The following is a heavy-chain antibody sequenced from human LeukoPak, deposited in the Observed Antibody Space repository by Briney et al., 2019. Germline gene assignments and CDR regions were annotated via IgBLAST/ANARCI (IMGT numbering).Heavy chain of an antibody. D-gene: IGHD6-13*01. CDR1: GFTLSDDY. CDR3: ARDPHSSWYYFDY. J-gene: IGHJ4*02. V-gene: IGHV3-11*05. CDR2: ISSSSSYT. Sequence: GGSLRLSCAASGFTLSDDYMSWIRQAPGKGLEWISSISSSSSYTNYADSVKGRFTITRDNAKNSLYLQMNSLRAEDTAVYYCARDPHSSWYYFDYWGQGTLVTVSS.